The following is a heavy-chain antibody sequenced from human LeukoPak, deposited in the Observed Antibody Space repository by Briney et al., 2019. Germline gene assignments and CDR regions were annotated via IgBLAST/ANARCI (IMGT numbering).Heavy chain of an antibody. D-gene: IGHD2-15*01. CDR3: ARAPYCSGGSCPPPDWFDP. CDR2: ISAYNGNT. CDR1: GYTFTSYG. J-gene: IGHJ5*02. Sequence: ASVTVSCKASGYTFTSYGISWVRQAPGQGLEWMGWISAYNGNTNYAQKLQGRVTMTTDTSTSTAYMELRSLRPDDTAVYYCARAPYCSGGSCPPPDWFDPWGQGTLVTVSS. V-gene: IGHV1-18*04.